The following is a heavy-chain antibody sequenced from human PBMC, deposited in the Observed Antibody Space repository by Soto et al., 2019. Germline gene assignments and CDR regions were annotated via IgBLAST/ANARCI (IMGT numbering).Heavy chain of an antibody. CDR3: AKKAGVVVAATDY. V-gene: IGHV3-23*01. CDR1: GFTFSSYA. Sequence: EVQLLESGGGLVQPGGSLRLSCAASGFTFSSYAMSWVRQAPGKGLEWVSAVSGSGGSTYYADSVKGRFTIFRDNSKNTLYLQMNSLRAEDTAVYYCAKKAGVVVAATDYWGQGTLVTVSS. D-gene: IGHD2-15*01. J-gene: IGHJ4*02. CDR2: VSGSGGST.